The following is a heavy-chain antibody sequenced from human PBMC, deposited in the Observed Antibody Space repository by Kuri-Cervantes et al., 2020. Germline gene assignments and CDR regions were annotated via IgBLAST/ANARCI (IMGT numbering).Heavy chain of an antibody. Sequence: ASVKVSCKASGYTFTSYDINWVRQATGQGLEWMGWMNPNSGNTGYAQKFQGRVTMTRNTSISTAYMELSSLRSEDTAVYYCARGRYCGGDCYYYYYYYGMDVWGQGTTVTVSS. CDR1: GYTFTSYD. J-gene: IGHJ6*02. D-gene: IGHD2-21*02. CDR2: MNPNSGNT. CDR3: ARGRYCGGDCYYYYYYYGMDV. V-gene: IGHV1-8*01.